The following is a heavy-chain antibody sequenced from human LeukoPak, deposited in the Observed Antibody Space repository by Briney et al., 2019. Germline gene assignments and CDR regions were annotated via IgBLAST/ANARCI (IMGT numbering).Heavy chain of an antibody. J-gene: IGHJ3*02. V-gene: IGHV3-30-3*01. Sequence: PGGSLRLSCAASGFTFSSYAMHWVRQAPGKGLEWVAVISYDGSNKYYADSVKGRFTISRDNSKNTLYLQMNSLRAEDTAVYYCARGLYYYDSSGHRDAFDIWGQGTMVTVSS. CDR3: ARGLYYYDSSGHRDAFDI. CDR2: ISYDGSNK. CDR1: GFTFSSYA. D-gene: IGHD3-22*01.